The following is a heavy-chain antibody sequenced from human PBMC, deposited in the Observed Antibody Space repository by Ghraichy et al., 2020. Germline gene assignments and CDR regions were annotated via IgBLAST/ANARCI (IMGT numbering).Heavy chain of an antibody. J-gene: IGHJ4*02. CDR1: GFTFSGYS. V-gene: IGHV3-48*04. D-gene: IGHD6-19*01. CDR3: VRDGRASGGDFDY. CDR2: ISDTSNNI. Sequence: GESLNISCAASGFTFSGYSMNWVRQAPGKGLEWVSYISDTSNNIYYADSVKGRFTISRDNAKNSLNLQMNSLRAEDTAIYYCVRDGRASGGDFDYWGQGTLVTVSS.